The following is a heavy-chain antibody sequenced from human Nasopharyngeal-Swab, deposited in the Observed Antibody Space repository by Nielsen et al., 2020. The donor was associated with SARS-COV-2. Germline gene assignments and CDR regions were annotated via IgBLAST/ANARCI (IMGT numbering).Heavy chain of an antibody. Sequence: GESLKISCAASGFTFSSYAMSWVRQAPGKGLEWVSAISGSGGSTYYADSVKGPFTISRDNSKNTLSLQMNGLGAEDTAVYYCAKDLRGPYFFWGQGTLVTVSS. J-gene: IGHJ4*02. CDR1: GFTFSSYA. V-gene: IGHV3-23*01. CDR3: AKDLRGPYFF. CDR2: ISGSGGST. D-gene: IGHD2/OR15-2a*01.